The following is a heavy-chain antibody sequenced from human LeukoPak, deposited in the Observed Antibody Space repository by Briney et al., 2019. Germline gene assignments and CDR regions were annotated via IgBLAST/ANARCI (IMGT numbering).Heavy chain of an antibody. CDR2: INHSGST. J-gene: IGHJ6*03. CDR3: ARRRGYCSGGSCSRLYYYYYYMDV. Sequence: SETLSLTCAVYGGSFSGYYWSWIRQPPGKGLEWIGEINHSGSTNYNPSLKSRVTISVDTSKNQFSLKLSSVTAADTAVYYCARRRGYCSGGSCSRLYYYYYYMDVWGKGTTVTISS. CDR1: GGSFSGYY. D-gene: IGHD2-15*01. V-gene: IGHV4-34*01.